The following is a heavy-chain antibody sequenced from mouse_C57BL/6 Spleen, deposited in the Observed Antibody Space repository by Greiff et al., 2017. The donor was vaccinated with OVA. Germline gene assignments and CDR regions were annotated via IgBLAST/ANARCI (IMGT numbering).Heavy chain of an antibody. V-gene: IGHV1-4*01. CDR1: GYTFTSYT. J-gene: IGHJ4*01. Sequence: VKLMESGAELARPGASVKMSCKASGYTFTSYTMHWVTQRPGQGLEWIGYINPSSGYTKYNQKFKDKATLTADKSSSTAYMQLSSLTSEDSAVYYCARSDSSLAMDYWGQGTSVTVSS. CDR3: ARSDSSLAMDY. D-gene: IGHD3-2*02. CDR2: INPSSGYT.